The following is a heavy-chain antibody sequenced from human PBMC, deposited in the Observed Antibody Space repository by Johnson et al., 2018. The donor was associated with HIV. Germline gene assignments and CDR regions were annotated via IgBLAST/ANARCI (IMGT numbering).Heavy chain of an antibody. CDR2: IKQDGSER. CDR3: ARLSEHIVVVTAWADAFDI. J-gene: IGHJ3*02. Sequence: VQLVESGGGLVQPGGSLRLSCAASGFSFSFYWMSWVRQAPRKGLEWVANIKQDGSERYYVDSVKGRFTISRANAKNSLYLQMNSLRAEDTAVYYCARLSEHIVVVTAWADAFDIWGQGTMVTVSS. V-gene: IGHV3-7*01. D-gene: IGHD2-21*02. CDR1: GFSFSFYW.